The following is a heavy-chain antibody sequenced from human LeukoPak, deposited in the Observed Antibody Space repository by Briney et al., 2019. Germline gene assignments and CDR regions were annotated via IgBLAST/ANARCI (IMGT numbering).Heavy chain of an antibody. CDR2: ISSSSSYI. CDR1: GFTFSSYS. CDR3: AREGIDDFWSGYYSYYFDY. V-gene: IGHV3-21*01. Sequence: GGSLRLSCAASGFTFSSYSMNWVRQAPGKGLEWVSSISSSSSYIYYADSVKGRFTISRDNAKNSLYLQMNSLRAEDTAVYYYAREGIDDFWSGYYSYYFDYWGQGTLVTVSS. D-gene: IGHD3-3*01. J-gene: IGHJ4*02.